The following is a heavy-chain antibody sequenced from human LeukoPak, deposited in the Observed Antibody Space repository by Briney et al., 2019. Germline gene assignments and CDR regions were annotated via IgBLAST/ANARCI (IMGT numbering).Heavy chain of an antibody. CDR3: ARDLLNYDYVWGSYRRFDY. V-gene: IGHV1-69*13. J-gene: IGHJ4*02. CDR2: IIPIFGTA. CDR1: GGTFSSYA. D-gene: IGHD3-16*02. Sequence: SVKVSCKASGGTFSSYAISWVRQAPGQGLEWMGGIIPIFGTANYAQKFQGRVTITADESTSTAYMELSSLRSEDTAVYYCARDLLNYDYVWGSYRRFDYWGQGTLVTVSS.